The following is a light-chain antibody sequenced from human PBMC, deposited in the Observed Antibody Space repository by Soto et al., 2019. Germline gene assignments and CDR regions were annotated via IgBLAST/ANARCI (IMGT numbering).Light chain of an antibody. V-gene: IGLV1-44*01. J-gene: IGLJ1*01. CDR3: AAWDDSLSDYV. CDR1: SSNLGSKN. Sequence: QSVLTQPPSASGTPGQRVTISCSGRSSNLGSKNVNWYQQLPGTAPKLLIYSDNERPSGVPDRFSGSKSGTSASLAISGLQSEDEADYFCAAWDDSLSDYVFGTGTKVTVL. CDR2: SDN.